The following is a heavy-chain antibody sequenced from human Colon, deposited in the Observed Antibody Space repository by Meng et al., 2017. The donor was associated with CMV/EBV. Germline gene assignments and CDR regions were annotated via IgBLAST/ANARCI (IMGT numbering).Heavy chain of an antibody. Sequence: GGSLRLSCEVSGFTFSDYLMSWIRQAPGKGLEWVGNIRQDGKEIIYVDSVKGRFTISRDNAKNSLYLQMDNVRAEDTAVYYCARDKSARDSSAYDYWGQGTLVTVSS. V-gene: IGHV3-7*01. CDR3: ARDKSARDSSAYDY. D-gene: IGHD3-22*01. CDR2: IRQDGKEI. CDR1: GFTFSDYL. J-gene: IGHJ4*02.